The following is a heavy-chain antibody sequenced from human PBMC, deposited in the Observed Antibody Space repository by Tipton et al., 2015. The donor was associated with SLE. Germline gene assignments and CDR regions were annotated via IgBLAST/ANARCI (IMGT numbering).Heavy chain of an antibody. CDR1: GFTFSNYA. D-gene: IGHD3-10*01. CDR2: ISYDESNK. J-gene: IGHJ4*02. V-gene: IGHV3-30*04. CDR3: AAGLLWFRDLDY. Sequence: SLRLSCAASGFTFSNYAMHWVRQAPGKGLEWVAVISYDESNKYYADSVKGRFTISRDNSKNTLYLQMKSLRAEDTAVYYCAAGLLWFRDLDYWGQGTLVTVSS.